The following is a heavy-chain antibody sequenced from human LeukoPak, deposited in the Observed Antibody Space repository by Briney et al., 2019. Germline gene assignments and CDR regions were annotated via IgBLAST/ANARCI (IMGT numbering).Heavy chain of an antibody. CDR3: ARTRYYYNSRSYGAPYYFDY. CDR1: GGSFSGFY. J-gene: IGHJ4*02. D-gene: IGHD3-10*01. V-gene: IGHV4-34*01. Sequence: PSETLSLTCAVYGGSFSGFYWSWVRQFPGKGLEWIGEINHSGSTNYNPSLKSRVTISVDTSKNQFSLKMTSVTAADTAVYYCARTRYYYNSRSYGAPYYFDYWGQGTLVTVSS. CDR2: INHSGST.